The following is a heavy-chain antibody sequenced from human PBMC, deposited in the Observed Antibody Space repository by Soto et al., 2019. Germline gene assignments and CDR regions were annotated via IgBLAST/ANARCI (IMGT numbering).Heavy chain of an antibody. CDR3: ARYKFSYYYGIDV. D-gene: IGHD1-20*01. Sequence: QVQLQESGPGLVKPSETLSLTCTVSGGSISSYYWRWIRQPPGKGLEWIGYIYYSGITNYNPSLKSRVTISVDTSKNQFSLKLSSVTAADTAVYYCARYKFSYYYGIDVCCQGTTVTVYS. V-gene: IGHV4-59*01. J-gene: IGHJ6*02. CDR2: IYYSGIT. CDR1: GGSISSYY.